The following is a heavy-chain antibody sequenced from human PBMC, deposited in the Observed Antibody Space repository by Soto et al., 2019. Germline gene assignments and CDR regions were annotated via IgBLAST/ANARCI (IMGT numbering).Heavy chain of an antibody. D-gene: IGHD3-22*01. V-gene: IGHV1-69*08. J-gene: IGHJ4*02. CDR3: ARDMSGYYDSSGGYFDY. CDR2: IIPILGIA. CDR1: GGTFSSYT. Sequence: QVQLVQSGAEVKKPGSSVKVSCKASGGTFSSYTISWVRQAPGQGLEWMGRIIPILGIANYAQKFQGRVTITADKSTSTAYMELSSLRSEETAVYYCARDMSGYYDSSGGYFDYWGQGTLVTVSS.